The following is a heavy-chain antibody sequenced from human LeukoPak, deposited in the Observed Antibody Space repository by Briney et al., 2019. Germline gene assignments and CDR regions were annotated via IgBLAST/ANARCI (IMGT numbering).Heavy chain of an antibody. CDR2: IIPIFGTA. D-gene: IGHD5-24*01. CDR1: GGTFSSYA. CDR3: ARVVEMATIKNWFDP. V-gene: IGHV1-69*05. J-gene: IGHJ5*02. Sequence: ASVKVSCKASGGTFSSYATSWVRQAPGQGLEWMGGIIPIFGTANYAQKFQGRVTITTDESTSTAYMELSSLRSEDTAVYYCARVVEMATIKNWFDPWGQGTLVTVSS.